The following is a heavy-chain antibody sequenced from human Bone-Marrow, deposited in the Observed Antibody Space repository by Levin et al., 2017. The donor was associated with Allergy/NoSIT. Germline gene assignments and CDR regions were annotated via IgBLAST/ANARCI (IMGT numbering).Heavy chain of an antibody. CDR3: AKDTYTCSGGSCYFFDY. CDR2: ISLDGNTQ. CDR1: GFTFRKYA. Sequence: LSLPCAVSGFTFRKYAMHWVRQAPGRGLEWVAFISLDGNTQYYADSVKGRFTVSRDNSNNTLHLQMNSLRVEDTAIYYCAKDTYTCSGGSCYFFDYWGQGALVTVSS. J-gene: IGHJ4*02. V-gene: IGHV3-30*18. D-gene: IGHD2-15*01.